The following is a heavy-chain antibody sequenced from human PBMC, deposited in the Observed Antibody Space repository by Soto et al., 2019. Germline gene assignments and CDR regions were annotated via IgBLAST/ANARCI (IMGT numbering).Heavy chain of an antibody. D-gene: IGHD3-22*01. V-gene: IGHV3-21*01. J-gene: IGHJ6*02. CDR1: GFTFSSYS. CDR2: ISSSSSYI. CDR3: ARDPLREYDSSGYYSYGMDV. Sequence: GGSLRLSCAASGFTFSSYSMNCVRQAPGKGLEWVSSISSSSSYIYYADSVKGRFTISRDNAKNSLYLQMNSLRAEDTAVYYCARDPLREYDSSGYYSYGMDVWGQGTTVTVSS.